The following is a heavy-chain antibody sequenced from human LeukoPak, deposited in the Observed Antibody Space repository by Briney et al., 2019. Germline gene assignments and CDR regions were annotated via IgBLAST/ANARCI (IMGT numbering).Heavy chain of an antibody. Sequence: SQTLSLNCYISGDSVSGNSIAWNWIRQSPSRGLEWLGRTYYRSKWYNDYAGSLKRRITINTDTSKNQLSLQLNSVTPEDTAVYYCARVRGGGFSDYWGQGTLVTVSS. D-gene: IGHD3-16*01. CDR3: ARVRGGGFSDY. J-gene: IGHJ4*02. V-gene: IGHV6-1*01. CDR2: TYYRSKWYN. CDR1: GDSVSGNSIA.